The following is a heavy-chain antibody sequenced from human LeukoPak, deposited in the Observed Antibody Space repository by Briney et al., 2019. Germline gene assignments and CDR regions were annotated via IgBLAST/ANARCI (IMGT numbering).Heavy chain of an antibody. CDR1: GFTFSSHA. CDR2: ISGSGGST. D-gene: IGHD3-10*01. CDR3: VRITMVRGAFDY. J-gene: IGHJ4*02. V-gene: IGHV3-23*01. Sequence: GGSLRLSCAASGFTFSSHAMSWVRQAPGKGLEWVSAISGSGGSTYYADSVKGRFTISRDNSKNTLYLQMNSLRAEDTAVYYCVRITMVRGAFDYWGQGTLVTVSS.